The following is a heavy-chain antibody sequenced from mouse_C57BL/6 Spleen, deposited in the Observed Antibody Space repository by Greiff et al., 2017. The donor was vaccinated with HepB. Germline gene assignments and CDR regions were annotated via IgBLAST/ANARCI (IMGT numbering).Heavy chain of an antibody. J-gene: IGHJ1*03. Sequence: QVQLKQPGAELVMPGASVKLSCKASGYTFTSYWMHWVKQRPGQGLEWIGEIDPSDSYTNYNQKFKGKSTLTVDKSSSTAYMQLSSLTSEDSAVYYCAVLGRGYFDVWGTGTTVTVSS. CDR2: IDPSDSYT. V-gene: IGHV1-69*01. CDR1: GYTFTSYW. CDR3: AVLGRGYFDV. D-gene: IGHD4-1*01.